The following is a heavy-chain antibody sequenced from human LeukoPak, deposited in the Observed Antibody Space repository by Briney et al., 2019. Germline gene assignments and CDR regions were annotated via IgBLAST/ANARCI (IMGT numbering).Heavy chain of an antibody. D-gene: IGHD3-22*01. V-gene: IGHV3-74*01. CDR1: GFTFSSYW. CDR2: IKSDGST. Sequence: PGGSLRLSCAASGFTFSSYWMHWVRQAPGKGLVWVSRIKSDGSTNYADSVEGRFTISRDNAKNKVSLQMNSLRAEDTGVYYCARAPSEIGGYYPEYFRHWGQGTLVTVSS. J-gene: IGHJ1*01. CDR3: ARAPSEIGGYYPEYFRH.